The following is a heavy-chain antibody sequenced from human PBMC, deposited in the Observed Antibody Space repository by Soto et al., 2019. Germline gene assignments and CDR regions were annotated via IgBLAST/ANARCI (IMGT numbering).Heavy chain of an antibody. CDR1: GGTFSSYA. Sequence: SVKVSCKASGGTFSSYAISWVRQAPGQGLEWMGGIIPIFGTANYAQKFQGRVTITADESTSTAYMELSGLRSEDTAVYYCARRTSRGMDVWGQGTTVTVSS. V-gene: IGHV1-69*13. J-gene: IGHJ6*02. CDR3: ARRTSRGMDV. CDR2: IIPIFGTA.